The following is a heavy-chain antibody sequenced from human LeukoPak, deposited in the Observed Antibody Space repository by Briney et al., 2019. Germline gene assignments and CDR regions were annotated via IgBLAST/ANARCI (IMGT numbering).Heavy chain of an antibody. V-gene: IGHV1-69*13. CDR3: ARENVRLFDSTNGRSERPRGKYYYYGMDV. CDR1: GGTFSSYA. Sequence: SVKVSCKASGGTFSSYAISWVRQAPGQGLEWMGGIIPIFGTANYAQKFQGRVTITADESTSTAYMELSSLRSEGTAVYYCARENVRLFDSTNGRSERPRGKYYYYGMDVWGQGTTVTVSS. D-gene: IGHD3-10*02. J-gene: IGHJ6*02. CDR2: IIPIFGTA.